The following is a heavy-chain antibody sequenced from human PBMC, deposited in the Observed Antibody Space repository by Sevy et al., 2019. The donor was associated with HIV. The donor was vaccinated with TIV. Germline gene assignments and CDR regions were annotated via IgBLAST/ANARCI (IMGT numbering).Heavy chain of an antibody. CDR2: IHADGSS. CDR3: ARDRRFCGNECYLYYYYGMDV. J-gene: IGHJ6*02. V-gene: IGHV3-53*01. D-gene: IGHD3-16*02. CDR1: GFNVNDNY. Sequence: GGSLRLSCAASGFNVNDNYMTWVRQAPGKGLEWVSIIHADGSSYYADSVKGRFTMSRDDSKNIGNLQMNSLRAEDTAVYYCARDRRFCGNECYLYYYYGMDVWGQGTAVTVSS.